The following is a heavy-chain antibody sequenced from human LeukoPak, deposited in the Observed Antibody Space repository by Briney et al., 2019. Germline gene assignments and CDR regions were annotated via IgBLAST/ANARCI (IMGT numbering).Heavy chain of an antibody. J-gene: IGHJ5*01. CDR2: IRYDGSNK. CDR1: GFTFSSYG. CDR3: GKDLSGAVAADWFDP. V-gene: IGHV3-30*02. Sequence: SGGSLRLFCAASGFTFSSYGMHWVRQAPGKGLEWVAFIRYDGSNKYYADSVKGRFTISRDNSKNTVCLQMNSPRVEDTAVYHCGKDLSGAVAADWFDPGGQGTLVTVSS. D-gene: IGHD6-19*01.